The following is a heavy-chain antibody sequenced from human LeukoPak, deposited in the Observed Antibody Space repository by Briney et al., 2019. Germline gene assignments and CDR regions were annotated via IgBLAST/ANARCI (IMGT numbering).Heavy chain of an antibody. CDR1: GGSFSGYY. CDR2: INHSGST. CDR3: ARVRGYSGSESFDY. Sequence: WGTLSLTCAVYGGSFSGYYWSWIRQPPGKGLEWIGEINHSGSTNYNPSLKSRVTISVDTSKNQFSLKLSTVTAADTAVYYCARVRGYSGSESFDYWGQGNLVTVSS. V-gene: IGHV4-34*01. D-gene: IGHD1-26*01. J-gene: IGHJ4*02.